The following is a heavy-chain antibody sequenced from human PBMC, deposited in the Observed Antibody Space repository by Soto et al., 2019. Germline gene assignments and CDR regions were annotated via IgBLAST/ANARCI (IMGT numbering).Heavy chain of an antibody. V-gene: IGHV4-31*03. CDR3: ARSRYYDSSGVDY. CDR1: GDSISSDGYY. CDR2: IYYSGST. J-gene: IGHJ4*02. Sequence: SETLSLTCTVSGDSISSDGYYWSWIRQHPGKGLEWIAYIYYSGSTFYNPSLKRRVTISRDTSQNQFSLKLSSVTAADTAVYYCARSRYYDSSGVDYWGQGALVTVSS. D-gene: IGHD3-22*01.